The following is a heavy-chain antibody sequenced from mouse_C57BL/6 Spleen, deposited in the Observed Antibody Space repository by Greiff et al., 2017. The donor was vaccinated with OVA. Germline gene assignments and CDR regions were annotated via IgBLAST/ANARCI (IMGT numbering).Heavy chain of an antibody. Sequence: QVQLQQPGAELVKPGASVKMSCKASGYTFTSYWITWVKQRPGQGLEWIGDIYPGSGSTNYNEKFKSKATLTVDTSSSTAYMQLSSLTSEDSEVYYCARGNYGSSYFDYWGQGTTLTVSS. CDR3: ARGNYGSSYFDY. CDR2: IYPGSGST. CDR1: GYTFTSYW. V-gene: IGHV1-55*01. J-gene: IGHJ2*01. D-gene: IGHD1-1*01.